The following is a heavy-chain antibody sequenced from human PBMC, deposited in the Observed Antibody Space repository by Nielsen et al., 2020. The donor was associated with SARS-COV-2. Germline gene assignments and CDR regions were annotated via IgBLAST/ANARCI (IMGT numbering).Heavy chain of an antibody. CDR1: GFTFSSYA. V-gene: IGHV3-23*01. D-gene: IGHD2-15*01. CDR2: ISGSGGST. J-gene: IGHJ4*02. CDR3: AKDLKVDRMYYFDY. Sequence: GGSLRLSCAASGFTFSSYAMSWVRQAPGKGLEWVSGISGSGGSTYYADSVKGRFTISRDNSKNTLYLQMNSLRAEDTAVYYCAKDLKVDRMYYFDYWGQGTLVTVSS.